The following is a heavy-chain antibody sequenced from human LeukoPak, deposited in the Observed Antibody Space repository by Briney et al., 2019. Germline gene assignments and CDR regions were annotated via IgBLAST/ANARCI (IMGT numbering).Heavy chain of an antibody. J-gene: IGHJ2*01. V-gene: IGHV4-59*01. Sequence: SEPLSLTCTVSGGSISSYYWSWIRQPPGKGLEWIGYIYYSGSTNYNPSLKSRVNISVDTSKNQFSLKLSSVTAADTAVYYCARTGEAGAPDLWGRGTLVTVSS. CDR3: ARTGEAGAPDL. CDR1: GGSISSYY. CDR2: IYYSGST. D-gene: IGHD3-10*01.